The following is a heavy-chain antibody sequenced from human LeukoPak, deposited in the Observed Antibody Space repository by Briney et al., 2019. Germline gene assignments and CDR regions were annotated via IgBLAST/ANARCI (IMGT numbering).Heavy chain of an antibody. D-gene: IGHD2-2*01. Sequence: GGSLRLSCAASGFTFSSYGMHWVRQAPGKGLEWVAFIRYDGSNKYYADSVKGRFTISRDNSKNTLYLQMNSLRAEDTAVYYCAKDPQYCSSTSCYPGYFDYWGQGTLVTVSS. CDR1: GFTFSSYG. V-gene: IGHV3-30*02. J-gene: IGHJ4*02. CDR3: AKDPQYCSSTSCYPGYFDY. CDR2: IRYDGSNK.